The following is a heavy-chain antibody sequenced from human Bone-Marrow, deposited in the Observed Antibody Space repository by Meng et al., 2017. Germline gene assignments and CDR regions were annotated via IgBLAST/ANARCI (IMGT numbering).Heavy chain of an antibody. Sequence: EVRLGESGRGLVKSGGSLLLSCVASGFSFTDAWMSWVRQAPGKGLEWVGRIESNSDGGTTDYAAPVKGRFTISRDDSKNTLYLQMNSLIIEDTALYFCATGAAAADHWGQGTLVTVSS. D-gene: IGHD6-13*01. V-gene: IGHV3-15*04. CDR3: ATGAAAADH. CDR2: IESNSDGGTT. J-gene: IGHJ4*02. CDR1: GFSFTDAW.